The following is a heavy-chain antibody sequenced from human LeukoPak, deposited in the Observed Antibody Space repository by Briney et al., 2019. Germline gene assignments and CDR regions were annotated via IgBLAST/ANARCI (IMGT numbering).Heavy chain of an antibody. CDR1: GGSISSYY. CDR2: IYYSGST. Sequence: SETLSLTCTVSGGSISSYYWSWIRQPPGKELEWIGYIYYSGSTNYNPSLKSRVTISVDTSKNQFSLKLSSVTAADTAVYYCARGPLEWYYFDYWGQGTLVTVSS. J-gene: IGHJ4*02. D-gene: IGHD3-3*01. CDR3: ARGPLEWYYFDY. V-gene: IGHV4-59*01.